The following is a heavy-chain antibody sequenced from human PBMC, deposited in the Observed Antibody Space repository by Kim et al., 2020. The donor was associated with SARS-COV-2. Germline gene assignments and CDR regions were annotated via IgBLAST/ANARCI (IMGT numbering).Heavy chain of an antibody. CDR1: GFTFSNYE. CDR3: ARDLRMVRGIFPYLKGLDV. J-gene: IGHJ6*02. V-gene: IGHV3-48*03. CDR2: ISSGATTI. Sequence: GGSLRLSCAASGFTFSNYEMNWVRQTPGKGLEWISYISSGATTIYYADSVRGRFTISRDNAKNSLSLQMNSLRVDDTAVYYCARDLRMVRGIFPYLKGLDVWGQGTTVTVSS. D-gene: IGHD3-10*01.